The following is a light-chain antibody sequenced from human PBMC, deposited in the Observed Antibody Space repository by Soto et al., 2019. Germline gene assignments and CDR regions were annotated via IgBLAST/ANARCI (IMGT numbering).Light chain of an antibody. CDR3: QSYDNNNWV. CDR2: EDN. Sequence: NFMLTQPHSVSESPGKTVTISCTRSSGSIASKYVQWYQRRPGSAPTTVIYEDNQRPSGVPDRFSGSIDTSSNTASLIISGLKTEDEADYYCQSYDNNNWVFGGGTKLTVL. V-gene: IGLV6-57*04. J-gene: IGLJ3*02. CDR1: SGSIASKY.